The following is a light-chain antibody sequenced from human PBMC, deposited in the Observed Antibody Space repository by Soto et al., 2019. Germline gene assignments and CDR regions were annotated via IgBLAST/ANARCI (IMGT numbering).Light chain of an antibody. CDR3: CSYAGGRTVV. CDR1: SSDVGAYNY. Sequence: QSALTQPRSVSGSPGQSVTISCTGTSSDVGAYNYVSWYQQNPGKAPKLMIHDVNKRPSGVPERFSGSKSGNTASLTISGLQAEDEADYYCCSYAGGRTVVFGGGTKLTVL. J-gene: IGLJ2*01. CDR2: DVN. V-gene: IGLV2-11*01.